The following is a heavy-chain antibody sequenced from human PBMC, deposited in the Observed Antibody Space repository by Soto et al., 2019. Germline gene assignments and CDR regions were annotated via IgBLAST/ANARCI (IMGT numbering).Heavy chain of an antibody. Sequence: VQLQGSGPGLLKPSQTLSLTCTVSGASVNTGDYYWSYIRQPPGKGLEWLGYLFYSGDTYYNPSLKSRATISPNTSRNQFSLTLTSVTDADTALYYCVGTGTTDDFWGQGTLVTVSS. J-gene: IGHJ1*01. CDR1: GASVNTGDYY. CDR3: VGTGTTDDF. V-gene: IGHV4-30-4*01. D-gene: IGHD1-7*01. CDR2: LFYSGDT.